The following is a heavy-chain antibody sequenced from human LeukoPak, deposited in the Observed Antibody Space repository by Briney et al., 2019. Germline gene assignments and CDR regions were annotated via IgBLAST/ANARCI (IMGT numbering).Heavy chain of an antibody. CDR3: AGAESSGYYPPGY. D-gene: IGHD3-22*01. J-gene: IGHJ4*02. CDR1: GFTFSSYS. V-gene: IGHV3-21*01. CDR2: ISSSSSYI. Sequence: GGSLRLSCAASGFTFSSYSMNWVRQAPGKGLEWVSSISSSSSYIYYADSVKGRFTISRDNAKNSLYLQMNSLRAEDTAVYYCAGAESSGYYPPGYWGQGTLVTVSS.